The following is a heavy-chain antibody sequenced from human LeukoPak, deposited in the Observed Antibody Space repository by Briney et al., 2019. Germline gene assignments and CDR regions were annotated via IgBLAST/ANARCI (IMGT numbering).Heavy chain of an antibody. CDR3: ARDPRFRGGMDL. D-gene: IGHD2-21*01. V-gene: IGHV4-31*03. Sequence: SETLSLTCFVSGGSIRSGDYYWNWIRQHPGKGLEWIGYIYYSGTTSYNPSFKSRITISIDTSKNQLSLGLTSVTAADTAVYYCARDPRFRGGMDLWGQGTTVTVSS. CDR1: GGSIRSGDYY. J-gene: IGHJ6*02. CDR2: IYYSGTT.